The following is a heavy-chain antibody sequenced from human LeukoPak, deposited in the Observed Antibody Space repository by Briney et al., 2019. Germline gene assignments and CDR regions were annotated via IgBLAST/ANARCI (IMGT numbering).Heavy chain of an antibody. CDR3: AGGITAGGSCDY. CDR2: IIPIFGTA. Sequence: SVKLSCKASGGTFSSYAISWVRQAPGQGLEWMGGIIPIFGTANYAQKFQGRVTITADESTSTAYMELSSLRSEDTAVYYCAGGITAGGSCDYWGQGTLVTVSS. V-gene: IGHV1-69*01. D-gene: IGHD4-23*01. CDR1: GGTFSSYA. J-gene: IGHJ4*02.